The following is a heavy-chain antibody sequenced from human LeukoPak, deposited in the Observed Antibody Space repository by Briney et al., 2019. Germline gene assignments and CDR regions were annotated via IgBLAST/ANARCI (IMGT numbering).Heavy chain of an antibody. CDR2: FYYSGYT. Sequence: NPSETLSLTCTVSGGSISSSSYYWDWIRQPPGKGLEWIGSFYYSGYTYYNPSLKSRVTISVDTSKNQLSLKLSSVTAADTAVYYCAIAMTTRAFDIWGQGTMVTVSS. CDR1: GGSISSSSYY. CDR3: AIAMTTRAFDI. D-gene: IGHD4-17*01. J-gene: IGHJ3*02. V-gene: IGHV4-39*07.